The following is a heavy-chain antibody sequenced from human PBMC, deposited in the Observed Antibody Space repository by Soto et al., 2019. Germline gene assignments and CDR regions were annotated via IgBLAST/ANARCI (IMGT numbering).Heavy chain of an antibody. CDR2: ISSTTNYI. J-gene: IGHJ4*02. Sequence: VGSLRLSCAASWFTFTRYSMNWVRQAPGKGLEWVSSISSTTNYIYYGDSMKGRFTISRDNAKNSLYLEMNSLRAEDTAVYYCARESEDLTSNFDYWGQGTLVTVSS. CDR1: WFTFTRYS. V-gene: IGHV3-21*06. CDR3: ARESEDLTSNFDY.